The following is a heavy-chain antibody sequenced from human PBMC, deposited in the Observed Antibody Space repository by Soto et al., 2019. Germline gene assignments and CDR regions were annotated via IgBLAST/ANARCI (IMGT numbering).Heavy chain of an antibody. CDR2: IKPNSGGT. Sequence: ASVKVSCKASGYTFTGYYMHWVRQAPGQGLEWMGWIKPNSGGTNYAQKFQGWVTMTKDTSISTAYMELSRLRSDDTAVYYCARNIRDCSSTSCVPGARYYYYMDVWGKGTTVTVSS. D-gene: IGHD2-2*01. CDR3: ARNIRDCSSTSCVPGARYYYYMDV. J-gene: IGHJ6*03. V-gene: IGHV1-2*04. CDR1: GYTFTGYY.